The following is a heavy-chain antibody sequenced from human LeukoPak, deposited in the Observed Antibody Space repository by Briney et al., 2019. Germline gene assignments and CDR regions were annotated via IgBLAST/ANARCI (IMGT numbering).Heavy chain of an antibody. Sequence: KPSETLSLTCAVYGGSFSGYYWSWIRQPPGKRLEWIGEINHSGSTNYNPSLKSRVTISVDTSKSQFSLKLSSVTAADTAVYYCASTSLSKNWFDPWGQGTLVTVSS. CDR3: ASTSLSKNWFDP. CDR2: INHSGST. D-gene: IGHD2-2*01. J-gene: IGHJ5*02. CDR1: GGSFSGYY. V-gene: IGHV4-34*01.